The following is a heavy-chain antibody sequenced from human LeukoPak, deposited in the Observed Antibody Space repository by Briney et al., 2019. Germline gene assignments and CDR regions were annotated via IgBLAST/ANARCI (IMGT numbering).Heavy chain of an antibody. CDR1: GGSFSGYN. V-gene: IGHV4-34*01. CDR2: ISHSGST. CDR3: ARDEGYSSSSY. J-gene: IGHJ4*02. D-gene: IGHD6-6*01. Sequence: SETLSHTCAVYGGSFSGYNWSWIRQPPGKGLEWIGEISHSGSTNYNPSLKSRVTISVDTSKNQFSLKLTSVTAADTAVYYCARDEGYSSSSYWGQGTLVTVSS.